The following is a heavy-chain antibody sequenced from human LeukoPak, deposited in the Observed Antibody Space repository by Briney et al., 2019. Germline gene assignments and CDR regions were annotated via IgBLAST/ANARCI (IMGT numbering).Heavy chain of an antibody. CDR1: GGSISSSSYS. CDR3: ATLYYDFWSGQYNWFDP. J-gene: IGHJ5*02. CDR2: IYYSGST. V-gene: IGHV4-39*01. D-gene: IGHD3-3*01. Sequence: SETLSLTCTVSGGSISSSSYSWGWIRQPPGKGLEWIGSIYYSGSTYYNPSLKSRVTISVDTSKNQFSLKLSSVTAADTAVYYCATLYYDFWSGQYNWFDPWGQGTLVTVSS.